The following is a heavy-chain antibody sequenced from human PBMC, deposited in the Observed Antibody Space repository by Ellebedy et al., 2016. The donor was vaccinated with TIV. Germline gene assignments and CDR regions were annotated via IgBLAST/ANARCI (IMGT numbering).Heavy chain of an antibody. J-gene: IGHJ3*01. Sequence: GSLRLSCAVSGVSITSHFWTWIRQPAGGGLEWIGRLHPSGTPNYNPSLKSRVIMSRDTSKDQFSLKLSSVTAADTAVYYCARHGPQWFDAFDLWGQGTLVTVSS. CDR1: GVSITSHF. CDR2: LHPSGTP. D-gene: IGHD3-22*01. V-gene: IGHV4-4*07. CDR3: ARHGPQWFDAFDL.